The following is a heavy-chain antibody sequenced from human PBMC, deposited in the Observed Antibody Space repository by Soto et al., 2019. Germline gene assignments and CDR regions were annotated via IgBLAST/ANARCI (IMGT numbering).Heavy chain of an antibody. CDR2: IIPIFGTA. J-gene: IGHJ5*02. CDR1: GGTFSSYA. CDR3: ARGSTPYYYDSSGYFS. Sequence: ASVKVSCKASGGTFSSYAISWVRQAPGQGLEWMGGIIPIFGTANYAQKFQGRVTITADESTSTAYMELSSLRSEDTAVYYCARGSTPYYYDSSGYFSWGQGTLVTVSS. V-gene: IGHV1-69*13. D-gene: IGHD3-22*01.